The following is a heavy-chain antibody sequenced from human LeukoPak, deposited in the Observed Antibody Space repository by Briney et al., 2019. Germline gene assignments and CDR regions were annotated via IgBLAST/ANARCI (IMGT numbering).Heavy chain of an antibody. D-gene: IGHD4-17*01. CDR2: ISSSSSYI. V-gene: IGHV3-21*01. CDR3: ARDGDYGDYENPFDY. J-gene: IGHJ4*02. CDR1: GFTFSSYS. Sequence: PGGSLRLSCAASGFTFSSYSMNWVRQAPGKGLEWGSSISSSSSYIYYADSVKGRFTISRDNAKNSLYLQMNSLRAEDTAVYYRARDGDYGDYENPFDYWGQGTLVTVSS.